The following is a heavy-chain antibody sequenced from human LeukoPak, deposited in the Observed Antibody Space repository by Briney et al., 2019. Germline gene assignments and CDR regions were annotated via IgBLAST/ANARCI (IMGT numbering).Heavy chain of an antibody. CDR1: GFTFGDYA. D-gene: IGHD3-3*01. CDR2: IRSKAYGGTT. J-gene: IGHJ4*02. Sequence: PGGSLRLSCTASGFTFGDYAMSWVRQAPGKGLEWVGFIRSKAYGGTTEYAASVKGRLTISRDDSKSIAYLQMNSLKTEDTAVYYCSYDFWSGYYPSLHYWGQGTLVTVSS. V-gene: IGHV3-49*04. CDR3: SYDFWSGYYPSLHY.